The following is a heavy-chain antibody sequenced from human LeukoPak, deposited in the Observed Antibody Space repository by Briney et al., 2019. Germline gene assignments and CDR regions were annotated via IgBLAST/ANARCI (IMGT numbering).Heavy chain of an antibody. Sequence: GGSLRLSCAASGFTFSSYSMNWVRQAPGKGLEWVSYISSASSSIYYADSVKGRFTISRDNAKNSLFLQMNSLRAEDTAVYYCARLPAYCSSTSCYYDYWGQGTLVTVSS. J-gene: IGHJ4*02. D-gene: IGHD2-2*01. V-gene: IGHV3-48*04. CDR1: GFTFSSYS. CDR2: ISSASSSI. CDR3: ARLPAYCSSTSCYYDY.